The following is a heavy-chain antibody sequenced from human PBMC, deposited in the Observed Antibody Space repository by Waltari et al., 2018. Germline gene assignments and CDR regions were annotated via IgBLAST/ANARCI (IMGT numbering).Heavy chain of an antibody. V-gene: IGHV4-31*03. Sequence: QVQLQESGPGLVKPSQTLSLTCTVSGGSISSCGSYWCWIRQHPGKGLEWIGYIYYSGSTYYNPSLKSRVTISVDTSKNQFSLKLSSVTAADTAVYYCARGPDIVATDYWGQGTLVTVSS. J-gene: IGHJ4*02. CDR1: GGSISSCGSY. CDR2: IYYSGST. D-gene: IGHD5-12*01. CDR3: ARGPDIVATDY.